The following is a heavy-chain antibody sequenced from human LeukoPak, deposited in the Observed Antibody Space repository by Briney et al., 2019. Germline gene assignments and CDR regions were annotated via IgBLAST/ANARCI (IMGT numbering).Heavy chain of an antibody. CDR1: GGSIIRDY. V-gene: IGHV4-59*08. CDR2: IYYSGST. D-gene: IGHD1-7*01. CDR3: ARQTGTGSNALYDAFAI. Sequence: PSETLSLTCTVPGGSIIRDYWSWIRQPPGKGLEGIGYIYYSGSTNYNPSLKSRVTVSVDTSKNQFSLKLSSVTAADTAMYYCARQTGTGSNALYDAFAIWGQGTMVTVSS. J-gene: IGHJ3*02.